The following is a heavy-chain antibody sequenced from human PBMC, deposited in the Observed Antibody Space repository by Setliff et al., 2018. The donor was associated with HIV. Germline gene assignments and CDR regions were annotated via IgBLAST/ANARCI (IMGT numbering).Heavy chain of an antibody. Sequence: GASVKVSCKSSGYTFTDYFMHWVRQAPGQGLEWMGWISPDNANTRISQRFRGRLTITKDTSKNQVVLTMTNMDPVDTATYYCAHRIAARMNWFDPWGQGTLVTVSS. CDR1: GYTFTDYF. CDR2: ISPDNANT. V-gene: IGHV1-2*02. D-gene: IGHD6-6*01. CDR3: AHRIAARMNWFDP. J-gene: IGHJ5*02.